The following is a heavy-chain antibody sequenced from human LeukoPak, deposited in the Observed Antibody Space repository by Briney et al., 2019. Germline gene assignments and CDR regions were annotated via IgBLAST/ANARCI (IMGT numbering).Heavy chain of an antibody. J-gene: IGHJ4*02. CDR1: GFTFSSYG. V-gene: IGHV3-30*02. Sequence: GGSLRLSCAASGFTFSSYGMHWVRQAPGKGLEWVAFIRYDGSNKYYADSVKGRFTISRDNSKNTLYLQMNSLRAEDTAVYYCAKRADSRSMVRGVTYYFDYWGQGTLVTVSS. CDR3: AKRADSRSMVRGVTYYFDY. CDR2: IRYDGSNK. D-gene: IGHD3-10*01.